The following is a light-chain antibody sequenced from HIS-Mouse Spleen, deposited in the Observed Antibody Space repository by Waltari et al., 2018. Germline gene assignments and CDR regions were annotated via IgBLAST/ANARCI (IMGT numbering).Light chain of an antibody. CDR1: PLPKTS. Sequence: SYELTQPPSVSVSPGQTARSTCSGEPLPKTSGYWYQQKSGQAPVLVIYEDSKRPSGIPERFSGSSSGTMATLTISGAQVEDEADYYCYSTDSSGNHRVFGGGTKLTVL. J-gene: IGLJ2*01. CDR2: EDS. CDR3: YSTDSSGNHRV. V-gene: IGLV3-10*01.